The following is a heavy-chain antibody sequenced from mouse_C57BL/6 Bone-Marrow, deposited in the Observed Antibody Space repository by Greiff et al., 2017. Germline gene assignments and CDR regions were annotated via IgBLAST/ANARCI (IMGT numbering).Heavy chain of an antibody. V-gene: IGHV1-4*01. CDR1: GYTFTSYT. J-gene: IGHJ4*01. D-gene: IGHD1-2*01. CDR2: INPSSGYT. Sequence: VKLQESGAELARPGASVKMSCKASGYTFTSYTMHWVKQRPGQGLEWIGYINPSSGYTKYNQKFKDKATLTADKSSSTAYMQLSSLTSEDSAVYYCARRPAGGYAMDYWGQGTSVTVSS. CDR3: ARRPAGGYAMDY.